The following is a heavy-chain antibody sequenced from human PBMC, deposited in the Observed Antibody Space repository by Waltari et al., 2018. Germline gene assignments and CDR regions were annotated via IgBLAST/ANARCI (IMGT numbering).Heavy chain of an antibody. CDR1: GGSISSYY. CDR3: ARDRNSSGWYNNWFDP. Sequence: QVQLQESGPGLVTPSETLSLTCTVSGGSISSYYWSWIRKPAGKGLEWIGRIYTSGSTNYNPSLKSRVTMSVDTSKNQFSLKLSSVTAADTAVYYCARDRNSSGWYNNWFDPWGQGTLVTVSS. CDR2: IYTSGST. D-gene: IGHD6-19*01. V-gene: IGHV4-4*07. J-gene: IGHJ5*02.